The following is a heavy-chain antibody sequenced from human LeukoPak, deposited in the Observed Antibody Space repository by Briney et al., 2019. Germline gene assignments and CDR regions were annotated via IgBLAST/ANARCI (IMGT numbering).Heavy chain of an antibody. J-gene: IGHJ4*02. CDR2: IYHSGST. CDR1: GGSISSSNW. Sequence: SETLSLTCAVSGGSISSSNWWSWVRQPPGKGLEWIGEIYHSGSTNYNPSLKSRVTISVDKSKNQFSLKLSSVTAADTAVYYCVSRSSGWYFENWGQGTLVTVSS. V-gene: IGHV4-4*02. CDR3: VSRSSGWYFEN. D-gene: IGHD6-19*01.